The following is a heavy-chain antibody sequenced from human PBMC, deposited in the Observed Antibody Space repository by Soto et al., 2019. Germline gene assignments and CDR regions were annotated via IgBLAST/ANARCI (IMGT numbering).Heavy chain of an antibody. CDR2: IIPIFGTA. J-gene: IGHJ6*02. Sequence: QVQLVQSGAEVKKPGSSVKVSCKASGGTFSSYAISWVRQAPGQGLEWMGGIIPIFGTANYAQKFQGRVTITADESTSTAYMELSSLRSEDTAVYYCARASNEAEWAAAGTVPYYYYGMDVWGQGTTVTVPS. D-gene: IGHD6-13*01. CDR1: GGTFSSYA. V-gene: IGHV1-69*01. CDR3: ARASNEAEWAAAGTVPYYYYGMDV.